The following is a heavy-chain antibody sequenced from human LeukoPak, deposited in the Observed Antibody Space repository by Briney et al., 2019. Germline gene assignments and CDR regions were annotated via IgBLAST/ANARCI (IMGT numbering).Heavy chain of an antibody. CDR1: GFTFDNYA. D-gene: IGHD3-10*01. Sequence: GRSLRLSCAASGFTFDNYAMHWVRQTPGKGLEWVSGIAWNSGNTGFADSVKGRFTISRDNAENSLYLQMNSLTPEDTAFYFCAKDMNSYGSGSSYNPWGPFDSWGQGTLVTVSS. CDR3: AKDMNSYGSGSSYNPWGPFDS. V-gene: IGHV3-9*01. J-gene: IGHJ4*02. CDR2: IAWNSGNT.